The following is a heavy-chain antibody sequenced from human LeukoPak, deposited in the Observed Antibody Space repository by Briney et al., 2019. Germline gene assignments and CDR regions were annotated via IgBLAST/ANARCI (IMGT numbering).Heavy chain of an antibody. J-gene: IGHJ4*02. CDR3: AAVVVYASHLRL. V-gene: IGHV1-24*01. D-gene: IGHD2/OR15-2a*01. CDR2: LSPEDTET. CDR1: GHSLTELS. Sequence: ASVKVSCKASGHSLTELSMHWVRQAPGKGLEWVGGLSPEDTETVYAQDFQGRVTMTEDTSADTAYMELSRLTSEDTAVYYCAAVVVYASHLRLWGQGTLVTVSS.